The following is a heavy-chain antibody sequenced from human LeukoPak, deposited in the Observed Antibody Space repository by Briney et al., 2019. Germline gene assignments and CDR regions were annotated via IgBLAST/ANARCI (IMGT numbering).Heavy chain of an antibody. CDR3: ARSYGDSVGLIDY. CDR2: IIPIFGTA. D-gene: IGHD4-17*01. V-gene: IGHV1-69*13. J-gene: IGHJ4*02. CDR1: GGTFSSYA. Sequence: GASVKVSCKASGGTFSSYAISWVRQAPGQGLEWMGGIIPIFGTANYAQKFQGRVTITADESTSTAYMELSSLRSEDTAVYYCARSYGDSVGLIDYWGQGTLVTVSS.